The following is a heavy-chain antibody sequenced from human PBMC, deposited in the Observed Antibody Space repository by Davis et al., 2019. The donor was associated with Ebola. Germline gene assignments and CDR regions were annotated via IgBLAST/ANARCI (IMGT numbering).Heavy chain of an antibody. J-gene: IGHJ4*02. CDR1: GFTFSIYS. D-gene: IGHD1-26*01. Sequence: GESLKISCAASGFTFSIYSLNWVRQAPGKGPEWVSFISSSGSAIYYADSVKGRFTISRDNARNSLYLQMNSLRDEDTAVYYCARNPSTGRGFDYWGQGTLVTVSS. V-gene: IGHV3-48*02. CDR2: ISSSGSAI. CDR3: ARNPSTGRGFDY.